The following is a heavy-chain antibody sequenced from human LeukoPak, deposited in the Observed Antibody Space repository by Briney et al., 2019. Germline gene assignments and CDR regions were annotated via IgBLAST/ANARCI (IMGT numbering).Heavy chain of an antibody. CDR2: ISAYSGNT. CDR1: GYTFTNYG. V-gene: IGHV1-18*01. J-gene: IGHJ4*02. D-gene: IGHD3-10*01. CDR3: TTGVLRGALYFDY. Sequence: PGASVKVSCKASGYTFTNYGISWVRQAPGQGLEWMGWISAYSGNTNYAQNLQGRVTMTTDTSTSTAYMELRSLRSDDTAVYYCTTGVLRGALYFDYWGQGTLVTVSS.